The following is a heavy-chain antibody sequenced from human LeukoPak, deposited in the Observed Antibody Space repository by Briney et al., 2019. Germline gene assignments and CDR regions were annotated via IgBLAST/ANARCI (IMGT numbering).Heavy chain of an antibody. CDR2: ISYDGSNK. J-gene: IGHJ4*02. Sequence: GGSLRLSCAASGFTFSSYAMHWVRQAPGKGLEWVAVISYDGSNKYYADSVKGRFTISRDNSKNTLYLQMNSLRAEDTAVYYCAKERYSGSYGFDWGQGTLVTVSS. V-gene: IGHV3-30*04. CDR3: AKERYSGSYGFD. CDR1: GFTFSSYA. D-gene: IGHD1-26*01.